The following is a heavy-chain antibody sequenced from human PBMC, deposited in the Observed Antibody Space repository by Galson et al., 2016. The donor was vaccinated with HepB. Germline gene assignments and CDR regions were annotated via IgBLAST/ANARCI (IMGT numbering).Heavy chain of an antibody. CDR2: IRGGGPGT. CDR3: ARDPRKIRYQLLEIYYYYYAMDV. V-gene: IGHV3-23*01. D-gene: IGHD2-2*01. CDR1: GFSIIIYS. J-gene: IGHJ6*02. Sequence: SLRLSCAAAGFSIIIYSINWVGQAPGNGLDCVSAIRGGGPGTSHTDSVKGLFTISRDNSKNTLYLQMNSLRADDTAVYYCARDPRKIRYQLLEIYYYYYAMDVWGQGTTVTVSS.